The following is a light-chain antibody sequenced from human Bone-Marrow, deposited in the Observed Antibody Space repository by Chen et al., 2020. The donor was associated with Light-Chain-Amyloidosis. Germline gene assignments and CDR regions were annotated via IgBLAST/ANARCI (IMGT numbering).Light chain of an antibody. CDR3: CSFAGSDTVFV. J-gene: IGLJ1*01. V-gene: IGLV2-11*01. CDR2: DDS. CDR1: SSHVGGYNY. Sequence: QSALTQPRSVSGAPGQSVPISCPGSSSHVGGYNYVSCYQQHPGKAPTLMSYDDSKRPSGVPDRFAGSKSDNTASLTISGLQTEDEADYFCCSFAGSDTVFVLGTGTKVTGL.